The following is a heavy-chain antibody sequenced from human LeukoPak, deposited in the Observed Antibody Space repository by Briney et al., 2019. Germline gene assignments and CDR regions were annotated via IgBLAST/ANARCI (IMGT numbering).Heavy chain of an antibody. CDR3: ARGAGGSYGDY. Sequence: SETLSLTCAVYGGSFSGYYWSWIRQPPGKGLEWIGEINHSGSTNYNPSLKSRVTISVDTSKSQFSLKLSSVTAADTAVYYCARGAGGSYGDYWGQGSLVTVSS. J-gene: IGHJ4*02. CDR2: INHSGST. D-gene: IGHD1-26*01. CDR1: GGSFSGYY. V-gene: IGHV4-34*01.